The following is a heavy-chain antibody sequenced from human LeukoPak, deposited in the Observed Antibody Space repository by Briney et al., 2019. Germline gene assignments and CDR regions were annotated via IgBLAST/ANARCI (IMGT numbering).Heavy chain of an antibody. J-gene: IGHJ4*02. D-gene: IGHD3-10*01. CDR3: AKSQRLLWGQNYFDY. CDR1: GFTFSSYG. V-gene: IGHV3-30*02. CDR2: IRYDGSNK. Sequence: GGSLRLSCAASGFTFSSYGMHWVRQAPGKGLEWVAFIRYDGSNKYYADSVKGRFTISRDNSNITLYLQMHSLRAEDTAVYYCAKSQRLLWGQNYFDYWGQGALVTVSS.